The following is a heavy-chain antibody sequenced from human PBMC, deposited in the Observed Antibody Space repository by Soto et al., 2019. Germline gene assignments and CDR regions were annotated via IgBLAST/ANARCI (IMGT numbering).Heavy chain of an antibody. CDR3: AKGREHTMFGVDTLFDY. V-gene: IGHV3-23*04. CDR2: ISGNGGTT. J-gene: IGHJ4*02. D-gene: IGHD3-3*01. CDR1: GFRFSSYA. Sequence: EVQLVESGGGLGQPGGSLRLSCAASGFRFSSYAMSWVRQAPGKGLEWVSVISGNGGTTYYADSAKGRFTISRDNSESMLYLQMNSLRPEDTAIYYCAKGREHTMFGVDTLFDYWGQGTLLTVSS.